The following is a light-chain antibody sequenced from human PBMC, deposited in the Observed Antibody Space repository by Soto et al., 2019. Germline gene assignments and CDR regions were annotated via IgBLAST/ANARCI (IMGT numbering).Light chain of an antibody. Sequence: DIQMTQSPSTLSASVGDRVTITCRASKSISSWLAWYQQKPGKAPKLRIYKASSLESGVPSRFSGSGSGTEFTLTISSLQPDDCATYYCQKYNSYPCVTLGPGTKVDIK. CDR2: KAS. CDR3: QKYNSYPCVT. CDR1: KSISSW. V-gene: IGKV1-5*03. J-gene: IGKJ3*01.